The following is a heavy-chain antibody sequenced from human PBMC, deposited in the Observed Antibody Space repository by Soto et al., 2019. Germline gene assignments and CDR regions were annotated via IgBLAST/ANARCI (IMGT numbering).Heavy chain of an antibody. V-gene: IGHV4-30-4*01. CDR1: GGSISSGDYY. CDR3: ARQYGGYEYYFDN. Sequence: SETLSLTCTVSGGSISSGDYYWSWIRQPPGKGLEWIGYIYHGGITNYNPSLKSRLNISSDTSKDQFSLRLGSVSAADMAIYYCARQYGGYEYYFDNWAREPWSPSPQ. J-gene: IGHJ4*02. CDR2: IYHGGIT. D-gene: IGHD5-12*01.